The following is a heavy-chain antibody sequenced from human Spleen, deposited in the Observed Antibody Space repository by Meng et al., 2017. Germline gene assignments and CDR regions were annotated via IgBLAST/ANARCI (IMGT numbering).Heavy chain of an antibody. CDR1: GYNFPDYY. Sequence: VELVRSGVEGKKRGASVKVACKPSGYNFPDYYIHWGGRAPAKGLEWMGRINPKSGDTHYAQKFQARVTMTGDTSISTAYMELSGLRSDDTAMYYCARDEDISAAGKLFGDYWGQGTLVTVSS. CDR2: INPKSGDT. D-gene: IGHD6-25*01. CDR3: ARDEDISAAGKLFGDY. J-gene: IGHJ4*02. V-gene: IGHV1-2*06.